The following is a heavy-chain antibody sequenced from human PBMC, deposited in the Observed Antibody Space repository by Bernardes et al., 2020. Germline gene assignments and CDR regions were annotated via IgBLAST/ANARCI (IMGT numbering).Heavy chain of an antibody. CDR2: IIPIFGTA. Sequence: SVKVSCKASGGTFSSYAISWVRQAPGQGLEWMGGIIPIFGTANYAQKFQGRVTITADKSTSTAYMELSSLRSEDTAVYYCARVGYYDSTGGFDYWGQGTLVTVSS. CDR3: ARVGYYDSTGGFDY. D-gene: IGHD3-22*01. J-gene: IGHJ4*02. CDR1: GGTFSSYA. V-gene: IGHV1-69*06.